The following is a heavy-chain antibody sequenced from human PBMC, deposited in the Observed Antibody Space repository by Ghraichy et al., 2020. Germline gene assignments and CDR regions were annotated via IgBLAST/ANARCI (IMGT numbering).Heavy chain of an antibody. Sequence: GESLNISCAASGFSFATYAMNWVRQAPGKGLEWVSAISGDGVTIYYADSVRGRFTISRDNSQNTLFLQMNSLRADDTAVYYCAKDPLEIVWGQGTLVTVSA. CDR1: GFSFATYA. V-gene: IGHV3-23*01. D-gene: IGHD5-24*01. CDR2: ISGDGVTI. CDR3: AKDPLEIV. J-gene: IGHJ4*02.